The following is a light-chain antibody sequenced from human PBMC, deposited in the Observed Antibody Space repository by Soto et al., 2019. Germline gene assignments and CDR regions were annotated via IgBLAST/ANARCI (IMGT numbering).Light chain of an antibody. V-gene: IGKV3-20*01. CDR3: QQYGSSSWT. J-gene: IGKJ1*01. CDR2: DAS. CDR1: QSVSSY. Sequence: EIVLTQSPATLSLSPGERATLSCRASQSVSSYLAWYQQKPGQAPRLLIYDASSRATGIPDRFSGSGSGTDFTLTISRLEPEDFAVYYCQQYGSSSWTFGRGTTVEIK.